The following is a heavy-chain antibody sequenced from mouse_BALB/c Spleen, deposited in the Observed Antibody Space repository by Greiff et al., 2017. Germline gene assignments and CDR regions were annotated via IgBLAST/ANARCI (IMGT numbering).Heavy chain of an antibody. CDR3: ARDTLPYGSSFYAMDY. CDR2: ISDGGSYT. V-gene: IGHV5-4*02. J-gene: IGHJ4*01. CDR1: GFTFSDYY. D-gene: IGHD1-1*01. Sequence: EVKLMESGGGLVKPGGSLKLSCAASGFTFSDYYMYWVRQTPEKRLEWVATISDGGSYTYYPDSVKGRFTISRDNAKNNLYLQMSSLKSEDTAMYYCARDTLPYGSSFYAMDYWGQGTSVTVSS.